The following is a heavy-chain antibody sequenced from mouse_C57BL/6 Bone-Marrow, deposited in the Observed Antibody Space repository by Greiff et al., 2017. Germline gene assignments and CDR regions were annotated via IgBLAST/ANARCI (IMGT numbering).Heavy chain of an antibody. D-gene: IGHD1-1*01. CDR3: ARPPFYGSSYEGPSFAY. Sequence: EVQRVESGGGLVQPGGSLKLSCAASGFTFSDYYMYWVRQTPEKRLEWVAYISNGGGSTYYPDTVKGRFTISRDNAKNTLYLKMSRLKSEGTSMYYCARPPFYGSSYEGPSFAYWGQGTLVTVSA. V-gene: IGHV5-12*01. CDR2: ISNGGGST. J-gene: IGHJ3*01. CDR1: GFTFSDYY.